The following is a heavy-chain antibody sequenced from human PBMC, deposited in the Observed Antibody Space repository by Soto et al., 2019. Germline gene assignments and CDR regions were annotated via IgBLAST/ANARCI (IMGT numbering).Heavy chain of an antibody. V-gene: IGHV1-8*01. CDR1: GYTFTSND. CDR3: ARGGSAAGYDL. CDR2: MNPNTGGS. Sequence: QVQLVQSGAEVKKPGASVKVSCKASGYTFTSNDINWVRQASGQGLEWMGWMNPNTGGSGYAQDFQGRTTITGETATSTAHMHLTSLGSDDTAVYYFARGGSAAGYDLWGQGTLVSVSS. J-gene: IGHJ4*02. D-gene: IGHD6-13*01.